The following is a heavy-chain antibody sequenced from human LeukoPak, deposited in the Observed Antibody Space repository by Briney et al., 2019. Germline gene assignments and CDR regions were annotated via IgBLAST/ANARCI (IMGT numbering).Heavy chain of an antibody. V-gene: IGHV3-23*01. CDR2: ISGSGGST. CDR1: GFTFSSYA. J-gene: IGHJ4*02. CDR3: AKDISHGTIAVAGFDY. D-gene: IGHD6-19*01. Sequence: GGSLRLSCAASGFTFSSYAMSWVRQAPGKGLEWVSSISGSGGSTYYADSVKGRFTISRDNSKNTLYLQMNSLRAEDTAVYYCAKDISHGTIAVAGFDYWGQGTLVTVSS.